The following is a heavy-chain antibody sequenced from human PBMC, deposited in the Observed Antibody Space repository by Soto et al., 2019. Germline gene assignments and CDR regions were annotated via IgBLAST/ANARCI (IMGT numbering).Heavy chain of an antibody. D-gene: IGHD1-1*01. CDR1: GFICSSYD. CDR2: ILVGGSP. CDR3: AKATATSGGAFEI. V-gene: IGHV3-23*01. Sequence: GGSLRLSCAVSGFICSSYDMSWVRQAPGKGLEWVSTILVGGSPHYEDSVKGRFTISRDTSKNTVYLQMNSLTAGDTAVYYCAKATATSGGAFEIYGQGAMVTVSS. J-gene: IGHJ3*02.